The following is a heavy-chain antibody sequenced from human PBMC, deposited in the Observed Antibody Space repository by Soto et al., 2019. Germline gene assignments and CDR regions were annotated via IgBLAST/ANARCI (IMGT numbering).Heavy chain of an antibody. J-gene: IGHJ4*02. V-gene: IGHV1-69*01. CDR3: ARFPPPDCGGDCYY. Sequence: QVQLVQSGAEVKKPGSSVMVSCKASGGTFSSYAISWVRQAPGQGLEWMGGIIPIFGTANYAQKFQGRVTITADESTSTAYMELSSLRSEDTALYYCARFPPPDCGGDCYYWGQGTLVTVSS. CDR1: GGTFSSYA. D-gene: IGHD2-21*02. CDR2: IIPIFGTA.